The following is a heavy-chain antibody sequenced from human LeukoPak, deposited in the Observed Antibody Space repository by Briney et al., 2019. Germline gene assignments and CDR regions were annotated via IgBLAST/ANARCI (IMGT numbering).Heavy chain of an antibody. CDR2: IIPIFGTA. V-gene: IGHV1-69*01. D-gene: IGHD3-16*01. CDR1: GNSINNYA. J-gene: IGHJ6*02. Sequence: SVKVSCKASGNSINNYAVSWVRQAPGQGFEWMGGIIPIFGTADYAQKFQGRVTITADQSTSTTYMALSSLRSEDTATYYCTTRACHAGGCSSSFYYYYGLHFWGQGTTVSVSS. CDR3: TTRACHAGGCSSSFYYYYGLHF.